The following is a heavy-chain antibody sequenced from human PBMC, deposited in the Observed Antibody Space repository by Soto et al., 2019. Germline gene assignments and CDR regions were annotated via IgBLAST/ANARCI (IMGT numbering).Heavy chain of an antibody. CDR1: GYTFTSYG. J-gene: IGHJ4*02. Sequence: QVQLVQSGAEVKKPGASVKVSCKASGYTFTSYGITWVRQAPGQGLEWMGWISAYNGNTNYAQKLQGRVTMTTDTPKSTPYMKLRSLRSDHTAVYYCATDHHGDYSSDNCGQGTLVTVSS. CDR3: ATDHHGDYSSDN. CDR2: ISAYNGNT. V-gene: IGHV1-18*01. D-gene: IGHD2-21*02.